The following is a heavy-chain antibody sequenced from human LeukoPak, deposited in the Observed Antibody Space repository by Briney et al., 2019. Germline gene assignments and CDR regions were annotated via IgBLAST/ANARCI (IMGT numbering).Heavy chain of an antibody. CDR2: IYSSGST. CDR1: GGSISSYY. D-gene: IGHD3-16*01. Sequence: SETLSLTCTVSGGSISSYYWSWIRQPPGKGLEWIGYIYSSGSTYYNPSLKSRVTISVDTSKNQFSLKLSSVTAADTAVYYCAREGQGDRYYFDYWGQGTLVTVSS. CDR3: AREGQGDRYYFDY. V-gene: IGHV4-59*01. J-gene: IGHJ4*02.